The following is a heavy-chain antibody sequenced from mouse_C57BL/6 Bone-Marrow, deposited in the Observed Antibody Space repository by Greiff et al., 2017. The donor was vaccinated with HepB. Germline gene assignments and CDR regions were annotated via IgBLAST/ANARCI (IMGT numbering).Heavy chain of an antibody. V-gene: IGHV1-81*01. D-gene: IGHD1-1*01. CDR1: GYTFTSYG. J-gene: IGHJ2*01. CDR3: ARAVEDYGSSY. Sequence: QVQLQQSGAELARPGASVKLSCKASGYTFTSYGISWVKQRTGQGLEWIGVIYPRSGNTYYNEKFKGKATLTADKTSSKAYMELRSLTSEDSAVDFWARAVEDYGSSYWGQGTTLTVSS. CDR2: IYPRSGNT.